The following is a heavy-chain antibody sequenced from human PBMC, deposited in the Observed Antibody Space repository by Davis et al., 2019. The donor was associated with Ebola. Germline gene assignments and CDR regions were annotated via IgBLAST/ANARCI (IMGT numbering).Heavy chain of an antibody. D-gene: IGHD1-26*01. V-gene: IGHV3-74*01. J-gene: IGHJ4*02. CDR2: INTDGSST. CDR1: GFTFSSYW. CDR3: ARVRSGSYWRYFDY. Sequence: GGSLRLSCAASGFTFSSYWMHWVRQAPGKGLVWVSRINTDGSSTTYADSVKGRFTISRDNAKNTLYLQMNSLRAEDTAVYYCARVRSGSYWRYFDYWGQGTLVTVSS.